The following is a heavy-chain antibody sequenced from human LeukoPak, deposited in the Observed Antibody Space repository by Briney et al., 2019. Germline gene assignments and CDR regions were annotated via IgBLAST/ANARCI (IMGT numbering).Heavy chain of an antibody. CDR2: ISYDGSNK. CDR3: ANENYYGSGSYPDY. V-gene: IGHV3-30*18. D-gene: IGHD3-10*01. J-gene: IGHJ4*02. CDR1: GFSFSSYG. Sequence: GGSLRLSCAASGFSFSSYGIHWVRQAPGKGLEWVALISYDGSNKYYADSVRGRFTISRDNSKNRLYLQMNSLRAEDTAVYYCANENYYGSGSYPDYGGQGTLVTVSS.